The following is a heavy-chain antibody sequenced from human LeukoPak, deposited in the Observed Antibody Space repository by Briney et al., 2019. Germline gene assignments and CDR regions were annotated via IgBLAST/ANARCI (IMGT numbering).Heavy chain of an antibody. CDR2: INPNSGGT. CDR3: ARVWVDSGSFSVGAFDI. Sequence: ASVKVSCKASGYTFTSYDINWVRQATGQGLEWMGWINPNSGGTNHAQKFQGRVTMTRDTSISTAYMELSRLTSDDTAVYYCARVWVDSGSFSVGAFDIWGQGTMVTVSS. J-gene: IGHJ3*02. D-gene: IGHD1-26*01. V-gene: IGHV1-2*02. CDR1: GYTFTSYD.